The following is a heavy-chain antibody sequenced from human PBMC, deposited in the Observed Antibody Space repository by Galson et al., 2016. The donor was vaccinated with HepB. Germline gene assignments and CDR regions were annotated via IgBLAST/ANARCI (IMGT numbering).Heavy chain of an antibody. D-gene: IGHD3-22*01. CDR3: ARIYIYHSDINGYWAAFDM. J-gene: IGHJ3*02. CDR1: GGSINSNDYY. V-gene: IGHV4-31*03. CDR2: ISHSGNT. Sequence: TLSLNCTVSGGSINSNDYYWSWIRQHSGKGLEWIGYISHSGNTYYNPSLRSRVSMSVDTSKNQFSLKMNSVTAADTAMYFCARIYIYHSDINGYWAAFDMWGQGTMVIVS.